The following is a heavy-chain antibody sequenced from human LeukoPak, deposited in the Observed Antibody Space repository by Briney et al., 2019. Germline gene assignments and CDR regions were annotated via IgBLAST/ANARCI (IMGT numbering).Heavy chain of an antibody. J-gene: IGHJ4*02. CDR3: ARDLSMVSPPFDY. CDR1: GFTFSSYS. V-gene: IGHV3-21*01. CDR2: ISSSSSYI. D-gene: IGHD2/OR15-2a*01. Sequence: GGSLRLSCAASGFTFSSYSMNWVRQAPRKGLEWVSSISSSSSYIYYADSVKGRFTISRDNAKNSLYLQMNSLRAEDTAVYYCARDLSMVSPPFDYWGQGTLVTVSS.